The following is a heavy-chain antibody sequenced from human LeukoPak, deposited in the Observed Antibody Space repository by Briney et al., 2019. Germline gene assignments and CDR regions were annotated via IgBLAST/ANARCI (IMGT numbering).Heavy chain of an antibody. CDR2: ISSSTSTI. V-gene: IGHV3-48*01. D-gene: IGHD3-22*01. J-gene: IGHJ4*02. CDR1: GFTFSSYE. CDR3: ARDGGSGGYYFYFDY. Sequence: PGGSLRLSCAASGFTFSSYEMNWVRQAPGKGLEWVSYISSSTSTIYYADSVKGRFTISRDNARDSLYLQMNSLRAEDTAVYYCARDGGSGGYYFYFDYWGQGTLVTVSS.